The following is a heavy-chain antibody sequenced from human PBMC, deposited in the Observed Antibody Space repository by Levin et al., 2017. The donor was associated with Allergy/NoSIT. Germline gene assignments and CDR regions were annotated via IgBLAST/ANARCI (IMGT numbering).Heavy chain of an antibody. J-gene: IGHJ6*02. CDR1: GFTFSSYA. Sequence: SCAASGFTFSSYAMSWVRQAPGKGLEWVSAISGSGGSTYYADSVKGRFTISRDNSKNTLYLQMNSLRAEDTAVYYCAKVQRNYYGSGSYYYYYGMDVWGQGTTVTVSS. CDR3: AKVQRNYYGSGSYYYYYGMDV. V-gene: IGHV3-23*01. CDR2: ISGSGGST. D-gene: IGHD3-10*01.